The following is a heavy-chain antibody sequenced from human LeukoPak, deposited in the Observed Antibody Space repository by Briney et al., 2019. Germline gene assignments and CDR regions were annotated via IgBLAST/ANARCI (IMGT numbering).Heavy chain of an antibody. J-gene: IGHJ4*02. CDR3: ARPYYYDSSGYYYLDY. CDR2: IIPIFGIA. CDR1: GGTFSSYA. D-gene: IGHD3-22*01. Sequence: GSSVKVSCQASGGTFSSYAISWVRQAPGQGLEWMGRIIPIFGIANYAQKFQGRVTINADKSTSTAYMELSSLRSEDTAVYYCARPYYYDSSGYYYLDYGGQGTLVTVSS. V-gene: IGHV1-69*04.